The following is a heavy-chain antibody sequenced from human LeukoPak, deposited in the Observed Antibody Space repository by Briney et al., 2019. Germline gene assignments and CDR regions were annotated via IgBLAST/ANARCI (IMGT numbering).Heavy chain of an antibody. D-gene: IGHD1-7*01. CDR2: ISWNSGSI. CDR1: GFTFDDYA. CDR3: AKGGFVWNYIHWFDP. Sequence: PGGSLRPSCAASGFTFDDYAMHWVRQAPGKGLEWVSGISWNSGSIGYADSVKSRFTISRDNAKNSLYLQMNSLRAEDTALYYCAKGGFVWNYIHWFDPWGQGTLVTVSS. J-gene: IGHJ5*02. V-gene: IGHV3-9*01.